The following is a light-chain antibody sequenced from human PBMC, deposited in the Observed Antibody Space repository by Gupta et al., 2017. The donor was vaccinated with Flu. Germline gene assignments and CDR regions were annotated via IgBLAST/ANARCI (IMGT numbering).Light chain of an antibody. J-gene: IGLJ3*02. V-gene: IGLV2-14*01. CDR3: CSYTPTQTSIIAWV. CDR2: EVN. Sequence: QSALTQPASVSGSPGQSITISCTGTISDVGGYNRVSWYQQHPGKAPTLIIYEVNSRPSGVSNRFSGSNSANTASPTIFAIHPDDEADYYCCSYTPTQTSIIAWVFGGGTKLTVL. CDR1: ISDVGGYNR.